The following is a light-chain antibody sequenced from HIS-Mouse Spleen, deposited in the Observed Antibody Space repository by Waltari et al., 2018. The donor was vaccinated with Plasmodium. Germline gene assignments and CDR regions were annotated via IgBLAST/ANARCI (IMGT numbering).Light chain of an antibody. CDR1: HSVSSN. V-gene: IGKV3-15*01. CDR2: GAS. Sequence: EIMMTQSPATLSVSPVERTTLSCMASHSVSSNLAWYQQKPGQSPRLLIYGASTRATGIPARFSGSGSGTEFTLTISSLQSEDFAVYYCQQYNNWSFTFGPGTKVDIK. CDR3: QQYNNWSFT. J-gene: IGKJ3*01.